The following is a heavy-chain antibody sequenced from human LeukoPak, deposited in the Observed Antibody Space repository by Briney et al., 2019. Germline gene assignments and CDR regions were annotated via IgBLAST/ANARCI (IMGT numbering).Heavy chain of an antibody. J-gene: IGHJ4*02. V-gene: IGHV3-66*01. Sequence: RTGGSLRLSCAASGFTVSSNYMSWVRQAPGKGLEWVSAIYTGGSTYYAGSVKGRFTISRDNSKNTLYLQMNSLRAEDTAVYYCARWYCNTNTCYYDYWGQGTLVTVSS. CDR2: IYTGGST. CDR3: ARWYCNTNTCYYDY. D-gene: IGHD2/OR15-2a*01. CDR1: GFTVSSNY.